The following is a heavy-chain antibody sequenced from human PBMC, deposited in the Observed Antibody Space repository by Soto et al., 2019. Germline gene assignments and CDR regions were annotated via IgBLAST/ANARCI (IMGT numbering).Heavy chain of an antibody. V-gene: IGHV3-23*04. CDR2: ISDDGDST. CDR3: AKSLSTAVNYGLDV. D-gene: IGHD2-2*01. Sequence: VQLVESGGGVVQPGRSLRLSCAASGFTFTGFAIHWVRQAPGKGLEWVSSISDDGDSTYYADSVKGRFTISRDNSKNTLFLQMSSLGAEDTSVYYCAKSLSTAVNYGLDVWGQGTSVTVSS. J-gene: IGHJ6*02. CDR1: GFTFTGFA.